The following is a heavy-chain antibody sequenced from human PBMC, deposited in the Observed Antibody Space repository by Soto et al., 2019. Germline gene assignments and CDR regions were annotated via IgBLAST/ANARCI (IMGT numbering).Heavy chain of an antibody. CDR3: AGGSGWESES. V-gene: IGHV3-7*05. CDR2: IEQDGGEK. D-gene: IGHD6-19*01. Sequence: EVQLVESGGGLVQPGGSLRLSCVVSEFTCTTYWMSWVRQAPGKGLEWVANIEQDGGEKNYLESVRGRFTISRDNAKKSLYLEMNSLRVDDTAVYYCAGGSGWESESWGQGTLVTVSS. J-gene: IGHJ4*02. CDR1: EFTCTTYW.